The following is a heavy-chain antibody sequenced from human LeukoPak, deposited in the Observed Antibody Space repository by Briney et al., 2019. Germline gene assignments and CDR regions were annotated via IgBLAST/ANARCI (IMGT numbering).Heavy chain of an antibody. CDR3: ARDKGTIFGVVKNYGMDV. CDR2: IYYSGST. V-gene: IGHV4-31*03. D-gene: IGHD3-3*01. J-gene: IGHJ6*02. CDR1: GGSISSGGYY. Sequence: PSGTLSLTCTVSGGSISSGGYYWSWIRQHPGKGLEWIGYIYYSGSTYYNPSLKSRVTISVDTSKNQFSLKLSSVTAADTAVYYCARDKGTIFGVVKNYGMDVWGQGTTVTVSS.